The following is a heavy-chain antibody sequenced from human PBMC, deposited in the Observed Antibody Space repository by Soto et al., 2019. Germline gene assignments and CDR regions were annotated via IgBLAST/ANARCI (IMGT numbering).Heavy chain of an antibody. D-gene: IGHD2-2*01. V-gene: IGHV1-18*01. CDR2: ISAYNGNT. Sequence: ASVKVSCKASGYTFTSYGISWVRQAPGQGLEWMGWISAYNGNTNYAQKLQGRVTMTTDTSTSTAYMELRSLRSDDTAVYYCASVRCSSTSCYFGWFDPCGQGTLVTVSS. J-gene: IGHJ5*02. CDR1: GYTFTSYG. CDR3: ASVRCSSTSCYFGWFDP.